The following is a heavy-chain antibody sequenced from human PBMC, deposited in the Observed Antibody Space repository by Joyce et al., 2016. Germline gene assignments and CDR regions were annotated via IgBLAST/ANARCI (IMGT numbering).Heavy chain of an antibody. J-gene: IGHJ4*02. D-gene: IGHD5-18*01. CDR3: TRDPGGYSYAGDY. Sequence: EVQLVESGGGLVQPGRSLRLSCTASGFTFGDYALSWFRQAQGKGLGGVGFIRSKAYGGTTEYAASVKGRFTISRDDSKSIAYVLMNSLRTEYTAVYYCTRDPGGYSYAGDYWGQGTLVTVSS. CDR2: IRSKAYGGTT. V-gene: IGHV3-49*03. CDR1: GFTFGDYA.